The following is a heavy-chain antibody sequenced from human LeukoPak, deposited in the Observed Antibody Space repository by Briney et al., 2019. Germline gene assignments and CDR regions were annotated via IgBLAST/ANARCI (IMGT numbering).Heavy chain of an antibody. CDR2: ISYEGSNK. D-gene: IGHD3-22*01. CDR3: AKTLAISYYYDSSGYYAFDI. V-gene: IGHV3-30*18. CDR1: GFTFSSYG. J-gene: IGHJ3*02. Sequence: GGSLSRSLAAFGFTFSSYGRTWVRHAQGKGLEWVAVISYEGSNKYYADSVKGRITIYRDNSKNTLYLQMNSLRAEDTAVYYCAKTLAISYYYDSSGYYAFDIWGQGTMVTVSS.